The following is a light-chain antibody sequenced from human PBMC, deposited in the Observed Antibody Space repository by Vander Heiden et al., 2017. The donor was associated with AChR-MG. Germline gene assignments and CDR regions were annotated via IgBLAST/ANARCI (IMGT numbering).Light chain of an antibody. Sequence: QSVLTQPPSVSGTPGQRVHISCSGGSSHIGRNSVTWYPSPPRTPPLLLIYNDKQRPLGVPERFSGSKSGTSASLAISGVQSEDEADYFCATWDDSLSGYVFGSGTKVPVL. CDR3: ATWDDSLSGYV. CDR2: NDK. CDR1: SSHIGRNS. J-gene: IGLJ1*01. V-gene: IGLV1-44*01.